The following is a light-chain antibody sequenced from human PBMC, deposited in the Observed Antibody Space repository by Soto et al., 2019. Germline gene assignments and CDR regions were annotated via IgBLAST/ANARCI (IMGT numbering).Light chain of an antibody. J-gene: IGLJ1*01. CDR2: SNN. Sequence: QSVLTQLPSASGTPGQRVTISCSGSSSNIGSNTVNWYQQLPGTAPKLLIYSNNQRPSGVPDRLSGSKSGTSASLAISGLQSEDEADYYCAAWDDSLNGFYVFGTGTKVTVL. CDR1: SSNIGSNT. CDR3: AAWDDSLNGFYV. V-gene: IGLV1-44*01.